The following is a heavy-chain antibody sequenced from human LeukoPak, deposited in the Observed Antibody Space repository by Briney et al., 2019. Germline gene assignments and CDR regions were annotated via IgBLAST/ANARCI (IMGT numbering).Heavy chain of an antibody. D-gene: IGHD3-22*01. Sequence: WASVKVSCKASGYTFTSYGISWVRQAPGQGLEWMGWISAYNGNTNYAQKLQGRVTMTTDTSTSTAYMELRSLRSDDTAVYYCARGENYYDTTPSGYNWFDPWGQGTLVTVSS. J-gene: IGHJ5*02. V-gene: IGHV1-18*01. CDR3: ARGENYYDTTPSGYNWFDP. CDR2: ISAYNGNT. CDR1: GYTFTSYG.